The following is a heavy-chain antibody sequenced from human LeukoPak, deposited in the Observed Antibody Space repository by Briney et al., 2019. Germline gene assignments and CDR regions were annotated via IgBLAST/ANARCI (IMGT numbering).Heavy chain of an antibody. CDR3: ARDSSGSLHGAFDI. CDR1: GFTVSSNY. D-gene: IGHD1-26*01. Sequence: GGSLRLSCAVSGFTVSSNYMSWVRQAPGKGLEWVSVIYSGGTTFYADSVKGRFIISRDSSKNTLFLQMNSLRAEDTAVYYCARDSSGSLHGAFDIWGRGTMVTVS. J-gene: IGHJ3*02. CDR2: IYSGGTT. V-gene: IGHV3-53*01.